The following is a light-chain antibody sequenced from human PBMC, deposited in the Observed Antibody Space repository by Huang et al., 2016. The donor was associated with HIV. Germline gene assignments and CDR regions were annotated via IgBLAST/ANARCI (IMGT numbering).Light chain of an antibody. V-gene: IGKV1-33*01. CDR1: QGINNF. CDR2: GAS. J-gene: IGKJ4*01. CDR3: QQYDNLPLT. Sequence: DIQMTQSPSSLSASVGDTVTITCQASQGINNFLSWYQQTSGNAPKLLIYGASVLETGGPSRFSGSGSGTDFTFTITSLQPEDFATYYCQQYDNLPLTFGGGTKVEVK.